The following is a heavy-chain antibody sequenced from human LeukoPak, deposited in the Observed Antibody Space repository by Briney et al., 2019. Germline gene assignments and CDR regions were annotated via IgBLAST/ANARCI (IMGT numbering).Heavy chain of an antibody. CDR1: GFTFTDYY. CDR3: ASSAQLARPVFDY. V-gene: IGHV3-11*01. J-gene: IGHJ4*02. D-gene: IGHD6-13*01. Sequence: PGWSLRLSCAASGFTFTDYYMSWIRQVPGKGLEWISYISTSGRIIFYADSVKGRFTISRDNAKNSLYLQMNSLRAEDTAVYYCASSAQLARPVFDYWGQGTLVTVSS. CDR2: ISTSGRII.